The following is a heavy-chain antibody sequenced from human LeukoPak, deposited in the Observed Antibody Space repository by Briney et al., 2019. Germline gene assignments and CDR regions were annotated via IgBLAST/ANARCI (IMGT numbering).Heavy chain of an antibody. CDR3: AKDPIFSGSYGVFDY. J-gene: IGHJ4*02. D-gene: IGHD1-26*01. Sequence: GGSLRLSCAASGFTCSSYAMNWVLQAPGKGLEWVLAIDGSGGSTYYADSVKGRFTISRDNSKNTLYLQMNSLRAGDTAVYYCAKDPIFSGSYGVFDYWGLGTLVTVSS. V-gene: IGHV3-23*01. CDR2: IDGSGGST. CDR1: GFTCSSYA.